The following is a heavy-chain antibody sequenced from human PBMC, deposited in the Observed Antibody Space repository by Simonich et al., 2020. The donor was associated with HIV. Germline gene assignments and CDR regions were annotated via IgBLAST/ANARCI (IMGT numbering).Heavy chain of an antibody. D-gene: IGHD3-10*01. Sequence: QVQLQQWGAGLLKPSETLSLTCAVYGGSFSGYYWSWIRQPPGKGLEWIGEINHSGSTNNNPSLKSRVTISVDTSKKQISLKVRSVTAADTAVYYCARIGPDYYRGYYYVDVWGKGTTVSVSS. CDR2: INHSGST. J-gene: IGHJ6*03. V-gene: IGHV4-34*01. CDR1: GGSFSGYY. CDR3: ARIGPDYYRGYYYVDV.